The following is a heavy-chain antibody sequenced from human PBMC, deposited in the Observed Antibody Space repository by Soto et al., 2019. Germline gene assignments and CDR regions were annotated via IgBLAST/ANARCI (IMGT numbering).Heavy chain of an antibody. V-gene: IGHV1-69*02. D-gene: IGHD4-17*01. CDR3: GRGTTVELGSY. J-gene: IGHJ1*01. CDR2: IIPILGIA. Sequence: SVNVSCKASGGTFSSYSISWVRQAPGQGLEWMGRIIPILGIANYAQKFQGRVTITADKSTSTAYMELSSLRSEDTAVYYCGRGTTVELGSYWAQGTLVPVSS. CDR1: GGTFSSYS.